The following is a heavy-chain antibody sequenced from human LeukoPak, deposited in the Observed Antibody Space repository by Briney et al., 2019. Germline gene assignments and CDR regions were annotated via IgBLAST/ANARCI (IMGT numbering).Heavy chain of an antibody. CDR2: IYYSGST. CDR1: GGSISSYY. CDR3: ARGDYYDGMGSY. Sequence: SETLSLTCAVYGGSISSYYWSWIRQPPGKGLEWIGYIYYSGSTNYNPSLKSRVTISVDTSKNQFSLKLSSVTAADTAVYYCARGDYYDGMGSYWGQGTLVTVSS. J-gene: IGHJ4*02. V-gene: IGHV4-59*08. D-gene: IGHD3-22*01.